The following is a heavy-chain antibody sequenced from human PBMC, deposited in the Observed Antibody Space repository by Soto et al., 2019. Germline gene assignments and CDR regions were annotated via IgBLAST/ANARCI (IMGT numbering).Heavy chain of an antibody. D-gene: IGHD1-26*01. V-gene: IGHV4-59*01. CDR3: ERGVGATTLCAFDS. J-gene: IGHJ3*02. CDR1: GGAISSYY. Sequence: SETLSLTCTVSGGAISSYYWSWIRQTPGKGLEWIGYIYYSGSTNYNPSLKIRFTISVDTSKNQFSLKLSSVTAADTAVYSCERGVGATTLCAFDSWCQGTMVTVSS. CDR2: IYYSGST.